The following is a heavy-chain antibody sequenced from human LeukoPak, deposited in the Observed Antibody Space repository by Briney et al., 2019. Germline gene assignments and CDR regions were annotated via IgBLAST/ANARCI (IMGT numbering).Heavy chain of an antibody. CDR3: ARDHCSGGTCLGGH. Sequence: SVKVSCKASGDTFSMYTFSWVRQAPGQGLEWMGRIIPIPDIANYPQKFQGRVTITADILTSTTYMELSSLRSDDTAVYYCARDHCSGGTCLGGHWGQGTLVTVSS. CDR1: GDTFSMYT. J-gene: IGHJ4*02. CDR2: IIPIPDIA. V-gene: IGHV1-69*04. D-gene: IGHD2-15*01.